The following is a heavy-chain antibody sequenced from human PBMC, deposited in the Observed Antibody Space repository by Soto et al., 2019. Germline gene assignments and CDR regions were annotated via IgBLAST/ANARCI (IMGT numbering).Heavy chain of an antibody. V-gene: IGHV4-59*01. D-gene: IGHD6-19*01. J-gene: IGHJ4*02. CDR2: IYYSGST. CDR1: GGSISSYY. Sequence: SETLSLTCTVSGGSISSYYWSWIRQPPGEGLEWIGYIYYSGSTNYNPSLKSRVTMSVDTSKTQFSLKVSSVTAADTAVYYCARVGSGRSFHFDYWGQGTLVTVSS. CDR3: ARVGSGRSFHFDY.